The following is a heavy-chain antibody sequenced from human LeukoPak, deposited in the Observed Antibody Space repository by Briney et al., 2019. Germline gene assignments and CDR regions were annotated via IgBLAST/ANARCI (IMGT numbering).Heavy chain of an antibody. Sequence: ASVKVSCKASGYTFTSYDINWVRQATGQGLEWMGWMNPNSGNTGYAQKFQGRVTMTRNTSISTAYMELSSLRSEDTAVYYCARSLEPEHGMDVWGQGTTVTVSS. D-gene: IGHD1-14*01. J-gene: IGHJ6*02. CDR2: MNPNSGNT. V-gene: IGHV1-8*01. CDR3: ARSLEPEHGMDV. CDR1: GYTFTSYD.